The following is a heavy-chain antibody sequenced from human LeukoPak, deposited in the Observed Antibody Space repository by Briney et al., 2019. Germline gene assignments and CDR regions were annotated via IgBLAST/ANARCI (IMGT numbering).Heavy chain of an antibody. CDR2: IRYDGSNK. D-gene: IGHD5-18*01. Sequence: GGSLRLSCAASGFSFSASGMHWVRQAPGKGLDWVAFIRYDGSNKYYADSVKGRFTISRDNAKNSLYLQMNSLRAEDTAVYYCARDAGYGYDRFDYWGQGTQVTVSS. CDR1: GFSFSASG. CDR3: ARDAGYGYDRFDY. V-gene: IGHV3-30*02. J-gene: IGHJ4*02.